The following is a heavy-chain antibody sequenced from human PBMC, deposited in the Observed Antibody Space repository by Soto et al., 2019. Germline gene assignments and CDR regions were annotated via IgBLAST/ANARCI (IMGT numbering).Heavy chain of an antibody. CDR1: GYTLTELS. CDR3: ATGDPMTTVIDDAFGI. Sequence: QVQLVQSGAEVKKPGASVKVSCKVSGYTLTELSMHWVRQAPGKGLEWMGGFDPEDGETIYAQKFEGRVTMTEDTSTDTAYMELSSLRSEDTAVYYCATGDPMTTVIDDAFGIWGQGTMVTVSS. J-gene: IGHJ3*02. D-gene: IGHD4-17*01. V-gene: IGHV1-24*01. CDR2: FDPEDGET.